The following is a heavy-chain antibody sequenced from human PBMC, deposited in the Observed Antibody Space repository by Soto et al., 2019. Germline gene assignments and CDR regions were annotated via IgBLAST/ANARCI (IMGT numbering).Heavy chain of an antibody. CDR1: GGSISSGDYY. D-gene: IGHD3-9*01. CDR2: IYYSGST. Sequence: TSETLSLTCTVSGGSISSGDYYWSWIRQPPGKGLEWIGYIYYSGSTYYNPSLKSRVTISVDTSKNQFSLKLSSVTAADTAVYYCARGAIFRRYGMDVWGQGTTVTVSS. CDR3: ARGAIFRRYGMDV. J-gene: IGHJ6*02. V-gene: IGHV4-30-4*01.